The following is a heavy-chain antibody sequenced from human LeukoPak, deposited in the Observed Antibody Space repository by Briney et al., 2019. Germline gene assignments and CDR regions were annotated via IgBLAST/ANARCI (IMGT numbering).Heavy chain of an antibody. CDR3: AREDSSGLDY. D-gene: IGHD6-19*01. J-gene: IGHJ4*02. V-gene: IGHV3-7*01. CDR2: IKEDGREK. Sequence: GGSLRLSCAASGFTFSHYWMSWVRQAPGKGLEWVANIKEDGREKYYVDSVKGRFTISRDNAKNSLYLQMNSLRAEDTAIYYCAREDSSGLDYWGQGTLVTVSS. CDR1: GFTFSHYW.